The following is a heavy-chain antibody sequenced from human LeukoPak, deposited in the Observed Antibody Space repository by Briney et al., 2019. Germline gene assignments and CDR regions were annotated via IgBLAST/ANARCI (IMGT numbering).Heavy chain of an antibody. V-gene: IGHV3-48*01. J-gene: IGHJ1*01. CDR1: GFTFSSYS. CDR2: ISSSSSTI. Sequence: VGSLRLSCAASGFTFSSYSMNWVRQAPGKGLEWVSYISSSSSTIYYADSVKGRFTISRDNAKNSLYLQMNSLRAEDTAVYYCARPPSQYCSSTSCRRWLHHWGQGTLVTVSS. D-gene: IGHD2-2*01. CDR3: ARPPSQYCSSTSCRRWLHH.